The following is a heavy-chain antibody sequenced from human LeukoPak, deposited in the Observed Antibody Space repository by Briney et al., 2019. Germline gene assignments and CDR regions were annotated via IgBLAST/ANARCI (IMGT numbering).Heavy chain of an antibody. Sequence: GRSLRLSCAASGFTFSSYGMHWVRQAPGKGLEWVAVISYDGSNKYYADSVKGRFTISRDNSKNTLYLQMNSLRAEDTAVYYCARAMWCRPIAVAGLGYWGQGTLVTVSS. V-gene: IGHV3-30*03. CDR3: ARAMWCRPIAVAGLGY. CDR2: ISYDGSNK. CDR1: GFTFSSYG. D-gene: IGHD6-19*01. J-gene: IGHJ4*02.